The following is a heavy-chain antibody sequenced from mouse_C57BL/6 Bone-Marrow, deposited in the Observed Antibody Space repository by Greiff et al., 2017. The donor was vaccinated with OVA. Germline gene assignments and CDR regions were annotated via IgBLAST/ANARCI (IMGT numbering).Heavy chain of an antibody. CDR2: IDPNSGGT. V-gene: IGHV1-72*01. D-gene: IGHD1-1*01. CDR1: GYTFTSYW. J-gene: IGHJ2*01. Sequence: QVQLQQPGAELVKPGASVKLSCKASGYTFTSYWMHWVKQRPGRGLEWIGRIDPNSGGTKYNEKFKSKATLTVDKPSSTAYMQRSSLTSEDSAVYYCARLGTVVATDSYYFDYWGQGTTLTVSS. CDR3: ARLGTVVATDSYYFDY.